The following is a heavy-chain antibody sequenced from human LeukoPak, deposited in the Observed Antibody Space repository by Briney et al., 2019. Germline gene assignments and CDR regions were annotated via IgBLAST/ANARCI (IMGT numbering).Heavy chain of an antibody. CDR1: GFTFSSYG. CDR2: ISYDGRSK. Sequence: GGLLRLSCAASGFTFSSYGMHWVRQAPGKGLEWVAGISYDGRSKEYVDSVKGRFTISRDNSKNTLYLQMNSLRAEDTAVYYCAKDRGYSHAFDYWGQGTLLTVSS. V-gene: IGHV3-30*18. CDR3: AKDRGYSHAFDY. D-gene: IGHD5-18*01. J-gene: IGHJ4*02.